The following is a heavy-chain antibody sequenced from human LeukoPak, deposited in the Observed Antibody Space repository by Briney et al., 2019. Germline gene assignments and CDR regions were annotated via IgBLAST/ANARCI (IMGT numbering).Heavy chain of an antibody. Sequence: ASVKVSCKASGYTFTSYGISWVRQAPGQGLEWMGWISAYNGITNYAQKLQGRVTMTTDTSTSTAYMELRSLRSDDTAVYYCARGTSYIAAADPFDYWGQGTLVTVSS. J-gene: IGHJ4*02. CDR3: ARGTSYIAAADPFDY. D-gene: IGHD6-13*01. CDR2: ISAYNGIT. CDR1: GYTFTSYG. V-gene: IGHV1-18*01.